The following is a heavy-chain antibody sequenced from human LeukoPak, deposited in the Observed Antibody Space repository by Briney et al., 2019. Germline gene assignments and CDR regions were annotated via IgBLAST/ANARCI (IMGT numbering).Heavy chain of an antibody. J-gene: IGHJ4*02. V-gene: IGHV3-21*01. CDR2: TSSGSTYI. CDR3: ARGSNVQQRLDSFDF. CDR1: GFTFNAYN. D-gene: IGHD6-25*01. Sequence: AGGSLRLSCAASGFTFNAYNMNWFRQAPGKGLEWVSSTSSGSTYIYYAVSVKGRFTISRDNAKNSLYLQMNSLRAEDTAVYYCARGSNVQQRLDSFDFWGQGTLVTVSS.